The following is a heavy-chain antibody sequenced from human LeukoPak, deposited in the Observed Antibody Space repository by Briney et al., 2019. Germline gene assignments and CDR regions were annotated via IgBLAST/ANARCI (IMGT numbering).Heavy chain of an antibody. CDR2: IYTSGST. J-gene: IGHJ4*02. Sequence: SETLSLTCTVSGGSISSYYWSWIRQAAGKGLQWIGRIYTSGSTDYNPSLKTRLTMSVDTSKNQFSLKLSSVTAADTAVYCCARGGSSWQSFDYWGQGTLVTVSS. V-gene: IGHV4-4*07. CDR3: ARGGSSWQSFDY. CDR1: GGSISSYY. D-gene: IGHD6-13*01.